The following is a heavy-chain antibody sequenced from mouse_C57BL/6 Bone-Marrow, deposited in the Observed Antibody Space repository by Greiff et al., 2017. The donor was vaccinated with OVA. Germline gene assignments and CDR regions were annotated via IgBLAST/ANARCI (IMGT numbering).Heavy chain of an antibody. V-gene: IGHV1-53*01. Sequence: QVQLQQPGTELVKPGASVKLSCKASGYTFTSYWMHWVKQRPGQGLEWIGDINPSNGGTTYNEKFKSKATMAVDKSSSTASMHLSSLTSEDSAVCYCARLLGDYWGQGTTLTVSS. CDR3: ARLLGDY. J-gene: IGHJ2*01. CDR1: GYTFTSYW. D-gene: IGHD1-1*01. CDR2: INPSNGGT.